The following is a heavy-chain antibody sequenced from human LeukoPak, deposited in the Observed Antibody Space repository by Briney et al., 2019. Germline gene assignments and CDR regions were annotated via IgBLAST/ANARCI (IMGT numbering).Heavy chain of an antibody. D-gene: IGHD3-3*01. CDR2: ISSDGTST. Sequence: PGGSLRLSCVASGFIFRNYWMHWVRQAPGKGLVWVSLISSDGTSTSYADSVKGRFTISRDDAKNTLYLQMNSLRVEDTAVYYCARTLYRYGHFDYWGQGTLATVSS. CDR1: GFIFRNYW. J-gene: IGHJ4*02. V-gene: IGHV3-74*01. CDR3: ARTLYRYGHFDY.